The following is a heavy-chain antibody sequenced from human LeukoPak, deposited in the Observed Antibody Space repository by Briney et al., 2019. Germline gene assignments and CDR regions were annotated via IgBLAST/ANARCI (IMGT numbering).Heavy chain of an antibody. CDR3: TKGQGLWFGELRNDRFDP. CDR2: ISGSGGST. V-gene: IGHV3-23*01. CDR1: GFTFSSYA. D-gene: IGHD3-10*01. Sequence: GGPLRLSCAASGFTFSSYAMSWVRQAPGKGLEWVSAISGSGGSTYYADSVKGRFTISRDNSKNTLYLQMNSLRAEDTAVYYCTKGQGLWFGELRNDRFDPWGQGTLVTVSS. J-gene: IGHJ5*02.